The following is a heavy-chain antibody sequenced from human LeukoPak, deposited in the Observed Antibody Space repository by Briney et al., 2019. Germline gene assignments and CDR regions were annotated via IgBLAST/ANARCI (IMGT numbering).Heavy chain of an antibody. CDR1: GGSFSGYY. CDR3: ASNNLAYCGGDCYAFDI. J-gene: IGHJ3*02. Sequence: SETLSLTCAVYGGSFSGYYWSWIRQPPGKGLEWIGEINHSGSTNYNPSLKSRVTISVDTSKNQFSLKLSSVTAADTAVYYCASNNLAYCGGDCYAFDIWGQGTMVTVSS. D-gene: IGHD2-21*02. V-gene: IGHV4-34*01. CDR2: INHSGST.